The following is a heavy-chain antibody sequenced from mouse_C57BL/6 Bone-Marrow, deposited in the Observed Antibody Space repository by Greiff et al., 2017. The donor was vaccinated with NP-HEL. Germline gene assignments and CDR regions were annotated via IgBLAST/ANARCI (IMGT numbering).Heavy chain of an antibody. D-gene: IGHD1-1*01. J-gene: IGHJ1*03. V-gene: IGHV5-12*01. CDR1: GFTFSDYY. CDR2: ISNGGGST. CDR3: ARLDSLYYYGSSLYFDV. Sequence: EVQGVESGGGLVQPGGSLKLSCAASGFTFSDYYMYWVRQTPEKRLEWVAYISNGGGSTYYPDTVKGRFTISRDNAKNTLYLQMSRLTSEDTAMYYCARLDSLYYYGSSLYFDVWGTGTTVTVSS.